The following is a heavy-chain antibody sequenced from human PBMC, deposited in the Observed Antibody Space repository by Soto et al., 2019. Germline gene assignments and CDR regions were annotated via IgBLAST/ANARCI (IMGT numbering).Heavy chain of an antibody. CDR3: ARHEKSEVLRFLEWLFAMVY. CDR1: GGSISSSSYY. J-gene: IGHJ4*02. V-gene: IGHV4-39*01. CDR2: IYYSGST. Sequence: SETLSLTCTVSGGSISSSSYYWGWIRQPPGKGLEWIGSIYYSGSTYYNPSLKSRVTISVDTSKNQFSLKLSSVTAADTAVYYCARHEKSEVLRFLEWLFAMVYWGQGTLVTVSS. D-gene: IGHD3-3*01.